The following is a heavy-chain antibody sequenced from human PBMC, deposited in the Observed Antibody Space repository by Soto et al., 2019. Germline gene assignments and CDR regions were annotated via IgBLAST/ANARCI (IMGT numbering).Heavy chain of an antibody. Sequence: QVQLVQSGAEVKKPGSSVKVSCKASGGTFSSYAISWVRQAPGQGLEWMGGIIPIFGTANYAQKFQGRVTITADESTSTAYMELSSLRSEDTALYYCARRCGHYGSGCGYYYGMDVWGQGTTVTVSS. CDR2: IIPIFGTA. CDR3: ARRCGHYGSGCGYYYGMDV. V-gene: IGHV1-69*01. CDR1: GGTFSSYA. D-gene: IGHD3-10*01. J-gene: IGHJ6*02.